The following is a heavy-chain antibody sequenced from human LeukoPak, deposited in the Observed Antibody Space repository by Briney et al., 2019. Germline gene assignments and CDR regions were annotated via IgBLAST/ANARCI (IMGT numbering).Heavy chain of an antibody. D-gene: IGHD5-12*01. Sequence: PSETLSLTCTVSGGSISSGGYYWSWIRQPPGKGLEWIGYIYHSGSTYYNPSLKSRVTISVDRPKNQFSLKLSSVTAADTAVYYCARDGRGYGPGSFDAFDIWGQGTMVTVSS. CDR3: ARDGRGYGPGSFDAFDI. CDR2: IYHSGST. CDR1: GGSISSGGYY. V-gene: IGHV4-30-2*01. J-gene: IGHJ3*02.